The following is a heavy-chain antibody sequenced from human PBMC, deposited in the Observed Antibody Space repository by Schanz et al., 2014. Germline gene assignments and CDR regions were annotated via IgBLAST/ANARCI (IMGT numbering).Heavy chain of an antibody. V-gene: IGHV3-66*01. Sequence: EVQLVESGGGLVQPGGSLRLSCAASGFAVSSFYMNWVRQAPGKGLEWVSVIYGGEGTFYADSVKGRFTISRDDSKHTVYLQMDSLKTEDTALYYCTTAHYSSNYETLDYWGQGTLVTVSS. CDR3: TTAHYSSNYETLDY. CDR1: GFAVSSFY. D-gene: IGHD6-13*01. CDR2: IYGGEGT. J-gene: IGHJ4*02.